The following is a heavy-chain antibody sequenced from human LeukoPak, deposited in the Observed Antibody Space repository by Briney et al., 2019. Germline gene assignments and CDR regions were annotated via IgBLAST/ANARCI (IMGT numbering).Heavy chain of an antibody. J-gene: IGHJ4*02. CDR3: ASGARGTREGGDLYSVDY. CDR1: GFTFSSYW. V-gene: IGHV3-7*01. Sequence: GGSLRLSCAASGFTFSSYWMCWVRQAPGKGLEWVANIKQDGSEKYYVDSVKGRFTISRDNAKNSLHLQLNSLRAEDTAVYYCASGARGTREGGDLYSVDYWGQGTLVTVSS. D-gene: IGHD4-17*01. CDR2: IKQDGSEK.